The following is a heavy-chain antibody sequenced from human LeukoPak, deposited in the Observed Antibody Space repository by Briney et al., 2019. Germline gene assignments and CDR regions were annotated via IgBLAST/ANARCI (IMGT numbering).Heavy chain of an antibody. CDR2: INPNSGGT. J-gene: IGHJ4*02. Sequence: GASVKVSCKASGYTLTGYYMHWVRQAPGQGLEWMGWINPNSGGTNYAQKFQGRVTMTRDTSISTAYMELSRLRSDDTAVYYCARDSSDYYDSSGYSDYWGQGTLVTVSS. D-gene: IGHD3-22*01. CDR1: GYTLTGYY. CDR3: ARDSSDYYDSSGYSDY. V-gene: IGHV1-2*02.